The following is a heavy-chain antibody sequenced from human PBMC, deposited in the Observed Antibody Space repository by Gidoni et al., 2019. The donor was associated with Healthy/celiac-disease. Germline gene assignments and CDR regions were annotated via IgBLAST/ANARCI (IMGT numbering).Heavy chain of an antibody. CDR3: AKDKTVAGNTGPIDY. J-gene: IGHJ4*02. CDR2: ISWNSGSI. CDR1: GFTFDDYA. Sequence: EVQLVESGGGLVQPGRSLRLSCAASGFTFDDYAMHWVRQAPGKGLEWFSGISWNSGSIGYADSVKGRFTISRDNAKNSLYLQMNSLRAEDTALYYCAKDKTVAGNTGPIDYWGQGTLVTVSS. D-gene: IGHD6-19*01. V-gene: IGHV3-9*01.